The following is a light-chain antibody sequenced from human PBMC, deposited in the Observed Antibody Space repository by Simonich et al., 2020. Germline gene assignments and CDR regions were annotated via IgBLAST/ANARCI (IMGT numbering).Light chain of an antibody. Sequence: DIVMTQSPDSLAVSLGERATINCKSSQSVLYSSNNKNYLACYQKKPGQPPKLLIYWASTRESGVPDRFSGSGSGTDFTLTISSLQAEDVAVYYCQQYYSTPFTFGPGTKVDIK. J-gene: IGKJ3*01. CDR2: WAS. CDR1: QSVLYSSNNKNY. V-gene: IGKV4-1*01. CDR3: QQYYSTPFT.